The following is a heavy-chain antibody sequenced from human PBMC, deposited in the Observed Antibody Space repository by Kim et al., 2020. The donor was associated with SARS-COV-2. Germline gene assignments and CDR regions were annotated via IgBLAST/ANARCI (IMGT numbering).Heavy chain of an antibody. CDR2: ISGSGGST. CDR1: GFTFSSYA. V-gene: IGHV3-23*01. D-gene: IGHD2-2*01. CDR3: AKYLSLVVPAASNV. Sequence: GGSLRLSCAASGFTFSSYAMSWVRQAPGKGLEWVSAISGSGGSTYYADSVKGRFTISRDNSKNTMYLQMNSLRAEDTAVYYCAKYLSLVVPAASNVWGQGTLVTVSS. J-gene: IGHJ4*02.